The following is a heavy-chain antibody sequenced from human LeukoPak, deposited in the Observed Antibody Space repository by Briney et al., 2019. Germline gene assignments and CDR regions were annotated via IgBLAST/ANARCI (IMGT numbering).Heavy chain of an antibody. Sequence: PGGSLRLSCAASGFTFSRYWMHGVRHAPGKGLMWVSRISPDGSTTLYADSVKGRFTISRDNAKNTLYLQMNSLRAEDTAVYYCASGRRSDCFHYWGQGTLVTVSS. CDR2: ISPDGSTT. CDR3: ASGRRSDCFHY. D-gene: IGHD2-21*01. V-gene: IGHV3-74*03. CDR1: GFTFSRYW. J-gene: IGHJ4*02.